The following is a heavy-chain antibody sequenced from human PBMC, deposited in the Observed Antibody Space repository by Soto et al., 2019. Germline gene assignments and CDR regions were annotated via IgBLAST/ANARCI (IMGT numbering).Heavy chain of an antibody. J-gene: IGHJ6*03. CDR2: IYYSGST. Sequence: QVQLQESGPGLVKPSETLSLTCTVSGGAISSYYWSWIRQPPGKGLEGIGYIYYSGSTNYNPSLKCRVTISVDTSKNQFSLKLSSVTAADTAVYYCARRYDFWSGYLYYYYMDVWGKGTTVTVSS. CDR1: GGAISSYY. D-gene: IGHD3-3*01. V-gene: IGHV4-59*08. CDR3: ARRYDFWSGYLYYYYMDV.